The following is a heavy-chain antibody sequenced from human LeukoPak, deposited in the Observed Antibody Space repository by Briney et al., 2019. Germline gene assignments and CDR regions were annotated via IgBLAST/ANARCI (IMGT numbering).Heavy chain of an antibody. Sequence: GGTLRLSCAASGFTFSSYGMSWVRQAPGKGLEWVSAISGSGGSTYYADSVKGRFTISRDNSKNTLYLQMNSLRAEDTAVYYCAKGGSSWGGYFDYWGQGTLVTVSS. CDR1: GFTFSSYG. CDR3: AKGGSSWGGYFDY. V-gene: IGHV3-23*01. D-gene: IGHD6-13*01. J-gene: IGHJ4*02. CDR2: ISGSGGST.